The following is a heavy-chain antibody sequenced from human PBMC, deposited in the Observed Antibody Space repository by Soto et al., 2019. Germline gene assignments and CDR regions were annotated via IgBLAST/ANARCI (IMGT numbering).Heavy chain of an antibody. J-gene: IGHJ5*02. CDR3: ARWKVAAADNWFDP. D-gene: IGHD6-13*01. V-gene: IGHV4-59*01. CDR2: IYYSGST. CDR1: GGSISSYY. Sequence: PSETLSLTCTVSGGSISSYYWSWIRQPPGKGLELIGYIYYSGSTNYNPSLKSRVTISVDTSKNQFSLKLSSVTAADTAVYYCARWKVAAADNWFDPWGQGTLVTVSS.